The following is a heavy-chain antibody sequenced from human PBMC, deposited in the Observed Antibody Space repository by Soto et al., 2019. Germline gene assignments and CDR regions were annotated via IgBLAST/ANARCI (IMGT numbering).Heavy chain of an antibody. CDR2: IKQDGSEK. V-gene: IGHV3-7*03. Sequence: GGSLRLSCAASGFTFSSYLMSWVRQSPGKGLEWVANIKQDGSEKYYVDSVKGRFTISRDNAKNSLYLQMNSLRAEDTAVYYCARLYDYVWGTYRYLFDYWGQGTLVTVSS. CDR3: ARLYDYVWGTYRYLFDY. CDR1: GFTFSSYL. J-gene: IGHJ4*02. D-gene: IGHD3-16*02.